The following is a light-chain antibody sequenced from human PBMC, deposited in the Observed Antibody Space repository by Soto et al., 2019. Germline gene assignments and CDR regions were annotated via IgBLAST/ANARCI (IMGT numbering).Light chain of an antibody. J-gene: IGLJ2*01. CDR3: QVWDSSSDRVV. Sequence: SYELTQPPSVSVAPGKXARITCGGNNIGSKSVHWYQQKPGQAPVLVIYYDSDRPSGIPERFSGSNSGNTATLTISGVEAGDEADYYCQVWDSSSDRVVFGGGTKLTVL. V-gene: IGLV3-21*04. CDR1: NIGSKS. CDR2: YDS.